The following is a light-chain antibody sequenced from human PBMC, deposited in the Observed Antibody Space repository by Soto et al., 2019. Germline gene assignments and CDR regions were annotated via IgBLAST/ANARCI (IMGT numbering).Light chain of an antibody. CDR3: QQYGTFPWT. V-gene: IGKV3-20*01. CDR1: QSVSNNY. Sequence: EIVLTQSPGTLSLSPGERATLSCRASQSVSNNYLAWYQQKPGQAPRLLINGASSRATGIPDRFSGSGSGADFTLTITRLEPEDFAVYYCQQYGTFPWTFGLGTKVDIK. J-gene: IGKJ1*01. CDR2: GAS.